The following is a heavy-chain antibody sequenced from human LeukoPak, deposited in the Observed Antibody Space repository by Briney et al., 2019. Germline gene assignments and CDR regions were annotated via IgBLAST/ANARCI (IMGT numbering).Heavy chain of an antibody. CDR3: ARVGVGTTSGAFDI. V-gene: IGHV4-4*07. CDR2: IYTSGST. CDR1: GGSISSYY. J-gene: IGHJ3*02. D-gene: IGHD1-14*01. Sequence: PPETLSLTCTVSGGSISSYYWSWIRQPAGKGLEWIGRIYTSGSTNYNPSLKSRVTMSVDTSKNQFSLKLSSVTAADTAVYYCARVGVGTTSGAFDIWGQGTMVTVSS.